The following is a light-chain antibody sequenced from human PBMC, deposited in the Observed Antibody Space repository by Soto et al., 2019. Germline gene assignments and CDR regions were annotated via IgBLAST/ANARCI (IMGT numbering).Light chain of an antibody. V-gene: IGKV4-1*01. CDR3: QQDCTIPPT. J-gene: IGKJ2*01. Sequence: DIVMTQSPDSLAVSLGARATINCKSSKSVFHSSNNANYLAWYQLKPGQPPKLLINWAATRASGVPDQFSGGGSGTDVTPTIIILQAEDVSVYDCQQDCTIPPTFGNGTKLDIK. CDR2: WAA. CDR1: KSVFHSSNNANY.